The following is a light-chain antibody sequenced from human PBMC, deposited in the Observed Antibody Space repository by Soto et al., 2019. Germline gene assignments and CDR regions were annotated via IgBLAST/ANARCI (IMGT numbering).Light chain of an antibody. V-gene: IGLV2-14*01. CDR1: SSDVGGYNY. CDR3: SSYTRSSTRV. CDR2: DVS. Sequence: QSALTQPASVSGSPGQSITISCTGTSSDVGGYNYVSWYQQHPGKAPKLMIYDVSNRPSWVSNRFSGSKSGNTASLTISGRQAEDAADYYFSSYTRSSTRVFGGGTKLTVL. J-gene: IGLJ3*02.